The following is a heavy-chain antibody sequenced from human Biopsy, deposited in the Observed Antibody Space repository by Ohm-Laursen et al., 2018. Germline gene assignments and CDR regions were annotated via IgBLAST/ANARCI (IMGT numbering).Heavy chain of an antibody. CDR3: ARDPLNGHKHFDY. V-gene: IGHV1-2*02. D-gene: IGHD2-8*01. J-gene: IGHJ4*02. Sequence: SSVKVSCKASSYTFTDYNIHWMRQAPGQGLEWLGYINCKTGATNYAQKFQGTVTMTRDTSISTAYLALGSLRSADTAIYYCARDPLNGHKHFDYWGQGSLVTISS. CDR1: SYTFTDYN. CDR2: INCKTGAT.